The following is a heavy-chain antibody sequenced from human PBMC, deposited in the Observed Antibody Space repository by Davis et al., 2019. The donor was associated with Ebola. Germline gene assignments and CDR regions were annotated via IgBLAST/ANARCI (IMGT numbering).Heavy chain of an antibody. CDR1: GFTFSSYA. CDR2: ISYDGSNK. CDR3: AREAGPNWFDP. J-gene: IGHJ5*02. Sequence: PGGSLRLSCAASGFTFSSYAMSWVRQAPGKGLEWVAVISYDGSNKYYADSVKGRFTISRDNSKNTLYLQMNSLRAEDKDVYYCAREAGPNWFDPWDQGTLVTVSS. V-gene: IGHV3-30*03. D-gene: IGHD6-13*01.